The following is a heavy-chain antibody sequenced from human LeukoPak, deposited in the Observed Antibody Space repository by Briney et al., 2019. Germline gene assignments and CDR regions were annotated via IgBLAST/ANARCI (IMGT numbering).Heavy chain of an antibody. CDR3: ARGKERVVWQQRYYYYGMGV. Sequence: SVTVSCKASGGTFSSYAISWVRQAPGQGLEWMGGIIPIFGTANYAQKFQGRVTITADKSTSTAYMELSSLRSEDTAVYYCARGKERVVWQQRYYYYGMGVWGKGTTVTVSS. D-gene: IGHD6-13*01. CDR2: IIPIFGTA. J-gene: IGHJ6*04. CDR1: GGTFSSYA. V-gene: IGHV1-69*06.